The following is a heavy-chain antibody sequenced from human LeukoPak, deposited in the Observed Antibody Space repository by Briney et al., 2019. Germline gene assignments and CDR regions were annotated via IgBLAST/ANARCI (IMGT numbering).Heavy chain of an antibody. CDR2: ISGSGGST. CDR1: GFTFSSYA. J-gene: IGHJ4*02. Sequence: GSLRLSCAASGFTFSSYAMSWVRQAPGKGLEWVSAISGSGGSTYYADSVKGRFTISRDNSKNTLYLQMNSLRAEDTAVYYCTKAPPYYDFWSGYYGYWGQGTLVTVSP. V-gene: IGHV3-23*01. D-gene: IGHD3-3*01. CDR3: TKAPPYYDFWSGYYGY.